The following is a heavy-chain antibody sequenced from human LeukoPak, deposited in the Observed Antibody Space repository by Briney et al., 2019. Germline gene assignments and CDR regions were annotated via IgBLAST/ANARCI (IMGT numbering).Heavy chain of an antibody. CDR2: IYTSGGT. Sequence: SETLSLTCTVSGGSISSGSYYWSWIRQPAGKGLEWIGRIYTSGGTNYNPSLKSRVTISVDTSKNQFSLKLSSVTAADTAVYYCARVGSSSSRGRNYYYYMDVWGKGTTVTVSS. J-gene: IGHJ6*03. CDR1: GGSISSGSYY. CDR3: ARVGSSSSRGRNYYYYMDV. V-gene: IGHV4-61*02. D-gene: IGHD6-6*01.